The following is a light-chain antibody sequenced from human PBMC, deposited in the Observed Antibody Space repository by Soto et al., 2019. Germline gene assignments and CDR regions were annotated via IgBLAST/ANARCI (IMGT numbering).Light chain of an antibody. Sequence: QAVVTQEPSFSVSPGGTVTLTCGLTSDSVSTSYYASWYQQTPGQTPRMLIYSTNTRSSGVPDRFSASILGNKAALPITGAQADDESDYYCVLYMGSGFWVFGGGTKLTVL. V-gene: IGLV8-61*01. J-gene: IGLJ3*02. CDR3: VLYMGSGFWV. CDR2: STN. CDR1: SDSVSTSYY.